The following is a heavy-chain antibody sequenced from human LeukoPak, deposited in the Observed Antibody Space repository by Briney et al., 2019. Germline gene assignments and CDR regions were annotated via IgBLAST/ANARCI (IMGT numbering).Heavy chain of an antibody. D-gene: IGHD6-25*01. Sequence: GASVKVSCKASGYTFTSYYMHWVRQAPGQGLEWMGIINPSGGSTSYAQKFQGRVTMTRGTSTSTVYMELSSLRSEDTAVYYCARNGGQRALYYYYYYMDVWGKGTTVTVS. CDR1: GYTFTSYY. J-gene: IGHJ6*03. CDR2: INPSGGST. V-gene: IGHV1-46*01. CDR3: ARNGGQRALYYYYYYMDV.